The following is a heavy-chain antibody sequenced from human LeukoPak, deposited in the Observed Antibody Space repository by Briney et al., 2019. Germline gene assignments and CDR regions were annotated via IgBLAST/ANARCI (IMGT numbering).Heavy chain of an antibody. V-gene: IGHV4-4*09. D-gene: IGHD3-10*01. J-gene: IGHJ4*02. CDR2: IYTSGST. CDR1: GGSISSYY. CDR3: ARHYYGSRGYFDY. Sequence: SETLSLTCTVSGGSISSYYWSWIRQPPGKGLEWIGYIYTSGSTNYNPSLKSRVTISVDTSKNQFSLKLSSVTAADTAAYYCARHYYGSRGYFDYWGQGTLVTVSS.